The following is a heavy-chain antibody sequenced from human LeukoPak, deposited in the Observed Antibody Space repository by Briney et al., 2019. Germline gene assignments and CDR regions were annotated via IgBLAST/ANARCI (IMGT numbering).Heavy chain of an antibody. CDR2: IFNSADI. CDR1: GVSISSNY. D-gene: IGHD3-10*01. J-gene: IGHJ4*02. CDR3: ASLNYHGSGSPFDY. V-gene: IGHV4-59*01. Sequence: SETLSLTCTVSGVSISSNYWSWIRQPPGEGLECIGYIFNSADIRYNPSFQSRVTISVDTSKNQLSLKLSSVTAADTGIYYCASLNYHGSGSPFDYWGQGMLVTVSS.